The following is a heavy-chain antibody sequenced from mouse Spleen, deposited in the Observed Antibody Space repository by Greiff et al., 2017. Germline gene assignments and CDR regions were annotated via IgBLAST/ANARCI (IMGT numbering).Heavy chain of an antibody. CDR2: ISSGGST. CDR3: AREGLRFDY. Sequence: EVQLQESGGGLVKPGGSLKLSCAASGFTFSSYAMSWVRQTPEKRLEWVASISSGGSTYYPDSVKGRFTISRDNARNILYLQMSSLRSEDTAMYYCAREGLRFDYWGQGTTLTVSS. D-gene: IGHD3-3*01. V-gene: IGHV5-6-5*01. CDR1: GFTFSSYA. J-gene: IGHJ2*01.